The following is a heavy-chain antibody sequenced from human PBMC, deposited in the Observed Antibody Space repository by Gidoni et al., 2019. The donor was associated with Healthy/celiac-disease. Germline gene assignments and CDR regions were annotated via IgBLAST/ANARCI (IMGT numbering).Heavy chain of an antibody. D-gene: IGHD3-10*01. CDR1: GYSFTSFW. J-gene: IGHJ6*02. CDR2: IYPGDSDT. Sequence: VQLVQSGAEVTQPGASLKISCKGSGYSFTSFWLGWVRQMPGKGLEWMGIIYPGDSDTRYSPSFQGQVTISADKSISTAYRQWSSLKASDTAMYYCARTYYYGSGSTPLDGMDVWGQGTTVTVSS. V-gene: IGHV5-51*03. CDR3: ARTYYYGSGSTPLDGMDV.